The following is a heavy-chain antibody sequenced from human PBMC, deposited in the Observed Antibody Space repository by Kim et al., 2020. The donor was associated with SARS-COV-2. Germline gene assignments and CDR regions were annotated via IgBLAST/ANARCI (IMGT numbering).Heavy chain of an antibody. V-gene: IGHV1-18*01. D-gene: IGHD3-22*01. Sequence: KLQGRVTMTTDTSTSTAYMELRSLRSDDTAVYYCARDRLTYYYDMSWFDPWGQGTLVTVSS. CDR3: ARDRLTYYYDMSWFDP. J-gene: IGHJ5*02.